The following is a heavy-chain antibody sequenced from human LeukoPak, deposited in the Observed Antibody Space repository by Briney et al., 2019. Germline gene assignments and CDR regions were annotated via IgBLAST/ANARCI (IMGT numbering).Heavy chain of an antibody. V-gene: IGHV4-4*07. J-gene: IGHJ4*02. D-gene: IGHD6-13*01. CDR1: GGSISSYY. CDR2: IYYSGST. CDR3: ARGVEQQLVLHYFDY. Sequence: PSETLSLTCTVSGGSISSYYWSWIRQPAGKGLEWIGSIYYSGSTYYNPSLKSRVTISVDTSKNQFSLKLSSVTAADTAVYYCARGVEQQLVLHYFDYWGQGTLVTVSS.